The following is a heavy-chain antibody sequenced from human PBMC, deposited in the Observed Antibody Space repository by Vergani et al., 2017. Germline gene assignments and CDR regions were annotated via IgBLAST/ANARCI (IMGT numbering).Heavy chain of an antibody. Sequence: EVQLVESGGGLVQPGGSLRLSCAASGFTFSSYSMNWVRQAPGKGLEWVSYISSSSSTIYYADSVKGRFTISRDNAKNSLYLQMNSLRAKDTAVYYCARDGDCSGGSCFKFNWFDPWGQGTLVTVSS. CDR3: ARDGDCSGGSCFKFNWFDP. V-gene: IGHV3-48*01. J-gene: IGHJ5*02. CDR1: GFTFSSYS. CDR2: ISSSSSTI. D-gene: IGHD2-15*01.